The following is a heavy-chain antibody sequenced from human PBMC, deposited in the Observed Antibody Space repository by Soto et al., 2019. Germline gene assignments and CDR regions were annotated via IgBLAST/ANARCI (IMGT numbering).Heavy chain of an antibody. CDR3: ARARNRYFDY. CDR1: GGSFKSGSYY. Sequence: SETLSLTCTVSGGSFKSGSYYWSWVRQPPGKGLEWIGYVYYTGRTSYSPSPKSRVTISADTSKNQFSLMLTSVTAADTAVYFCARARNRYFDYWGQGALVTVSA. J-gene: IGHJ4*02. V-gene: IGHV4-61*01. D-gene: IGHD1-1*01. CDR2: VYYTGRT.